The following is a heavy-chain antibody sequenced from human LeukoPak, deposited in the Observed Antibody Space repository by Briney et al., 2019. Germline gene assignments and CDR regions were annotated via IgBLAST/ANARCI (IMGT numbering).Heavy chain of an antibody. J-gene: IGHJ4*02. Sequence: PGGSLRLSCAGSGFTLSDYAMNWVRQAPGEGLEWLSAISGSDGHTFYADSVKGRFTLSRDNSKNTLYLQMNNLRADDTAIYYCAKVPWAGTITWGQGTLVIVSS. CDR2: ISGSDGHT. CDR1: GFTLSDYA. CDR3: AKVPWAGTIT. D-gene: IGHD1-7*01. V-gene: IGHV3-23*01.